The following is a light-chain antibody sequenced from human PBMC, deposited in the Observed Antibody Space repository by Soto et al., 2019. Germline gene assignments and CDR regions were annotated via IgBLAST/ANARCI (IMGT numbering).Light chain of an antibody. CDR1: QSISSW. CDR2: KAS. V-gene: IGKV1-5*03. Sequence: DIQMTQSPSTLSASVGDRVTITYRASQSISSWLAWYQQKPGKAPKLLIYKASSLESGVPSRFSGRGSWTEFTLTISSLQPDDVATYYCQQYNSYSAFGQGTKVEIK. CDR3: QQYNSYSA. J-gene: IGKJ1*01.